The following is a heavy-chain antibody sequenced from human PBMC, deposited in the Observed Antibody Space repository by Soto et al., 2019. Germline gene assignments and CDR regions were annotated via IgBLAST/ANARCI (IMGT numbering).Heavy chain of an antibody. CDR2: IYYSGST. CDR3: AREGEGVGGSYFDY. V-gene: IGHV4-59*01. Sequence: SETLSLTCTVSGGSISSYYWSWIRQPPGKGLEWIGYIYYSGSTNYNPSLKSRVTISVDTSKNQFSLKLSSVTAADTAGYYCAREGEGVGGSYFDYWGQGTLVTVSS. J-gene: IGHJ4*02. D-gene: IGHD1-26*01. CDR1: GGSISSYY.